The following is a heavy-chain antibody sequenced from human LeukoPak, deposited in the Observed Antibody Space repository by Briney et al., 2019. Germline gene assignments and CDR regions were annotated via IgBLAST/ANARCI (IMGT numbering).Heavy chain of an antibody. V-gene: IGHV4-59*11. J-gene: IGHJ4*02. CDR1: GGSISSHY. Sequence: SETLSLTCTVSGGSISSHYWSWIRQPPGKGLEWIGYIYYSGSTNYNPSLKSRVTISVDTSKNQFALKLSSVTAADTAVYYCARVHRSQLIFAHWGQGTLLTVSA. CDR3: ARVHRSQLIFAH. D-gene: IGHD2-8*01. CDR2: IYYSGST.